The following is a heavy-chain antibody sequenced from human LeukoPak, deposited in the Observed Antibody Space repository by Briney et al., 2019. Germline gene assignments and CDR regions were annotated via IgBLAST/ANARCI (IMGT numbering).Heavy chain of an antibody. J-gene: IGHJ3*02. CDR3: ARGDAFDI. CDR2: IISDGSIT. V-gene: IGHV3-74*01. Sequence: GGSLRLSCAASGFTFSSHWMHWVRQAPGQGLVWVSRIISDGSITSYADSVKGRFTISRDNAWNTLYLQMNSLRAADTAVYYCARGDAFDIWGQGTMVTVSS. CDR1: GFTFSSHW.